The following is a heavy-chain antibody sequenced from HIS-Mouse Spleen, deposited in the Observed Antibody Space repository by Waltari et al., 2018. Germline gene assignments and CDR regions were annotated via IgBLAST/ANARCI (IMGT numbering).Heavy chain of an antibody. CDR3: ARKRTASGWFDP. Sequence: QLQLQESGPGLVKPSETLSLTCTVSVGSISSSSYYWGWIRQPPGKGLEWIGSIYYSGSTYYNPSLKSRVTISVDTSKTQFSLKLSSVTAADTAVYYCARKRTASGWFDPWGQGTLVTVSS. V-gene: IGHV4-39*01. J-gene: IGHJ5*02. D-gene: IGHD2-21*02. CDR1: VGSISSSSYY. CDR2: IYYSGST.